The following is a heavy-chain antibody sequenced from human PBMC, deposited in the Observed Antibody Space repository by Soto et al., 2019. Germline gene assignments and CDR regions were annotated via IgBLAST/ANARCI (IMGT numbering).Heavy chain of an antibody. D-gene: IGHD6-19*01. V-gene: IGHV3-23*01. CDR1: GLTFSSYA. CDR3: VNLRGVSGWYFDY. CDR2: ITGSGGDT. J-gene: IGHJ4*02. Sequence: EVQVLDSGGGLVQPGGSLRLSCAASGLTFSSYARSWVRQAPWKGLEWVSSITGSGGDTHYADSVKGRFTISRGNSKNTIYLQTGSLRADDTAVDYCVNLRGVSGWYFDYWGQGTVVTVSS.